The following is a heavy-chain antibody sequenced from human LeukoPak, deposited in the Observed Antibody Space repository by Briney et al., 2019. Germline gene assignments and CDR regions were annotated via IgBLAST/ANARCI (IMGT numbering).Heavy chain of an antibody. CDR1: GSTFSSYA. V-gene: IGHV3-30-3*01. J-gene: IGHJ4*02. CDR3: ARVHDSSGYYYEPDY. CDR2: ISYDGSNK. Sequence: GGSLRLSCAASGSTFSSYAMHWVRQAPGKGLEWVAVISYDGSNKYYADSVKGRFTISRDNSKNTLYLQMNSLRAEDTAVYYCARVHDSSGYYYEPDYWGQGTLVTVSS. D-gene: IGHD3-22*01.